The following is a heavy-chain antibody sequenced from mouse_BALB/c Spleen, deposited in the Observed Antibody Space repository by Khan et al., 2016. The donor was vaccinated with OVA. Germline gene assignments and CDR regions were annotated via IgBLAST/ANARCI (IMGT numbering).Heavy chain of an antibody. V-gene: IGHV2-9*02. CDR3: ARLEDI. CDR2: IWAGART. J-gene: IGHJ2*01. Sequence: QVQLKPPLPFLFSPSPLLSLTRPCSGFSFTSNGVHFVRTTPVNCLESPGVIWAGARTPYNSALLSRLSISKDNSKSQVFLKMNSLQTDDTAMYYCARLEDIWGQCTTLTVSS. CDR1: GFSFTSNG. D-gene: IGHD1-3*01.